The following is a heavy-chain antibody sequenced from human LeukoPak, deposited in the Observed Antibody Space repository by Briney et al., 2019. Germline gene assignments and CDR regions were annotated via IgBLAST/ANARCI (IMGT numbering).Heavy chain of an antibody. CDR3: ATRPYGPHNYMDV. Sequence: ASVKVSCKVSGYTLTELSMHWVRQAPGKGLEWMGGFDPEDGETIYAQKFQGRVTMTEDTSTDTAYMELSSLRSEDTAMYYCATRPYGPHNYMDVWGKGTTVTVSS. D-gene: IGHD4-17*01. CDR1: GYTLTELS. V-gene: IGHV1-24*01. CDR2: FDPEDGET. J-gene: IGHJ6*03.